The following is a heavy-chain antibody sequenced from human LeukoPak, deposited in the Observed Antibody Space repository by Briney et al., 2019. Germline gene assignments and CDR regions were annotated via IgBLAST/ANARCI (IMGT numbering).Heavy chain of an antibody. V-gene: IGHV4-59*01. J-gene: IGHJ4*02. CDR1: GDSIRSYY. CDR2: IYYSGST. CDR3: AGRYSGYDFLPQFDY. Sequence: PSETLSLTCTVSGDSIRSYYWNWIRQPPGTGLEWIGYIYYSGSTNYNPSLKSRVTMSLDTSKNQFSLKLSSVTAADTAVYYCAGRYSGYDFLPQFDYWGQGTLVTVSS. D-gene: IGHD5-12*01.